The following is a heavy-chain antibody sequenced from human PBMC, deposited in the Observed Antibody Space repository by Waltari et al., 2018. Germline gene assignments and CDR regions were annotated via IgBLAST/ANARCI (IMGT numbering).Heavy chain of an antibody. CDR1: GGSISSYY. CDR3: ARGGSYEPDAFDI. J-gene: IGHJ3*02. D-gene: IGHD3-16*01. CDR2: IYYSGST. Sequence: QVQLQESGPGLVKPSETLSLTCTVSGGSISSYYWSWIRQPPGKGLEWIGYIYYSGSTNYTPSLKSRVTISVDTSKNQFSLKLSSVTAADTAVYYCARGGSYEPDAFDIWGQGTMVTVSS. V-gene: IGHV4-59*01.